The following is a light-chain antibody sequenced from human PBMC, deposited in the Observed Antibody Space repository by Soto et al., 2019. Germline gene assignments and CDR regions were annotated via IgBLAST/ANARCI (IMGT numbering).Light chain of an antibody. CDR1: SSDVGGYDY. Sequence: QSALTQPATVSGSPGQPITISCTGTSSDVGGYDYVSWYQQHPGKVPKLFIYAVSIRASGVSNRFSASKSANTASLTISGLQPEDEADYYCSSFTSSGTLFCGGPELTVL. J-gene: IGLJ3*02. CDR2: AVS. CDR3: SSFTSSGTL. V-gene: IGLV2-14*01.